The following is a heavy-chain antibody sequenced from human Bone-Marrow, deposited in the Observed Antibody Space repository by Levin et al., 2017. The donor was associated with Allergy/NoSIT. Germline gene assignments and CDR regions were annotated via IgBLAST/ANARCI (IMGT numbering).Heavy chain of an antibody. CDR1: GFIFDYS. CDR3: AVSTGSFYSVFEY. D-gene: IGHD2/OR15-2a*01. Sequence: SLRLSCVISGFIFDYSMHWVRQTAGGGREWVSGISANSDILDYADSVKGRFTISSDNAKKSLFLQMDNLRPEDSAPYYCAVSTGSFYSVFEYWGQGTLVSVSS. CDR2: ISANSDIL. V-gene: IGHV3-9*01. J-gene: IGHJ4*02.